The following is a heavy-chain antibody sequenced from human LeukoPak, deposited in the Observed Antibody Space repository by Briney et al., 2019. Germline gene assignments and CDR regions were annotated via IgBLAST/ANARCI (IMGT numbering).Heavy chain of an antibody. Sequence: KAGGSLRLSCEVSGFTFSNYWMMWIRQPPGKGLEWIGYIYYSGSTNYNPSLKSRVTISVDTSKNQFSLKLSSVTAADTAVYYCASFLWFGELYFDYWGQGTLVTVSS. D-gene: IGHD3-10*01. CDR1: GFTFSNYW. CDR2: IYYSGST. J-gene: IGHJ4*02. CDR3: ASFLWFGELYFDY. V-gene: IGHV4-59*01.